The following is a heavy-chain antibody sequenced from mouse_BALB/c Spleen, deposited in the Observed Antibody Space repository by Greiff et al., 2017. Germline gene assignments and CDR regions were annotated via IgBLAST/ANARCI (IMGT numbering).Heavy chain of an antibody. Sequence: EVKVVESGGGLVQPGGSRKLSCAASGFTFSSFGMHWVRQAPEKGLEWVAYISSGSSTIYYADTVKGRFTISRDNPKNTLFLQMTSLRSEDTAMYYCARRFAYWGQGTLVTVSA. V-gene: IGHV5-17*02. CDR2: ISSGSSTI. J-gene: IGHJ3*01. CDR3: ARRFAY. CDR1: GFTFSSFG.